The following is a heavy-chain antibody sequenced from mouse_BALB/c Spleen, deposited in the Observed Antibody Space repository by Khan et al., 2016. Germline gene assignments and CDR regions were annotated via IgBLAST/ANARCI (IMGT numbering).Heavy chain of an antibody. V-gene: IGHV1-9*01. CDR3: ARWLLGAMDY. D-gene: IGHD2-3*01. Sequence: QVQLQQSGAELMKPGASVKISCKATGYTFSSYWIEWVKQRPGHGLEWIGEILPGSGIPTFNEKFKGTATFTADTSSNTAYMQLSSLTSEDSAVYYCARWLLGAMDYWGQGTSVTVSS. CDR2: ILPGSGIP. J-gene: IGHJ4*01. CDR1: GYTFSSYW.